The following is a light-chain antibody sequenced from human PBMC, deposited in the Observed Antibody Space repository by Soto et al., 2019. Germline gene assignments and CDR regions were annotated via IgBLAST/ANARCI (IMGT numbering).Light chain of an antibody. V-gene: IGLV3-21*04. J-gene: IGLJ2*01. Sequence: SSELTQPPSVSVAPGKTASISCGGNNSGSKGVHWYQQKPRQAPVLVIYSDTDLPPVIPERFSGSNSATLATLTISRVEAGDEADYYCRVWDSGSAHVVFGGGTKLTVL. CDR3: RVWDSGSAHVV. CDR2: SDT. CDR1: NSGSKG.